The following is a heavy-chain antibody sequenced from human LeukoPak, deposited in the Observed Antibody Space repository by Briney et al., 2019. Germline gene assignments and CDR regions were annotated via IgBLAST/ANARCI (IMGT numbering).Heavy chain of an antibody. J-gene: IGHJ3*02. CDR2: IYYSGST. D-gene: IGHD3-3*01. Sequence: SETLSLTCTVSGGSISSSYYWGWIRQPPGKGLEWIGYIYYSGSTNYNPSLKSRVTISVDTSKNQFSLKLSSVTAADTAVYYCARGGVLAFDIWGQGTMVTVSS. V-gene: IGHV4-61*01. CDR3: ARGGVLAFDI. CDR1: GGSISSSYY.